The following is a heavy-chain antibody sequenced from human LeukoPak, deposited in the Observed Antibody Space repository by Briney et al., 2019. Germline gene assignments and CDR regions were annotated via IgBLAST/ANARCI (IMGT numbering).Heavy chain of an antibody. Sequence: SDTLSLTCSISGDSISSYYWNWLRQPPGKELEWIGYVYYNGGTNYNPSLKSRVTLSVDTSKNEFSLKLNSVTAADTALYYCARGAVEWLFDYDYYYMDVWGKGTTVIVSS. CDR1: GDSISSYY. V-gene: IGHV4-59*07. J-gene: IGHJ6*03. CDR2: VYYNGGT. CDR3: ARGAVEWLFDYDYYYMDV. D-gene: IGHD3-3*01.